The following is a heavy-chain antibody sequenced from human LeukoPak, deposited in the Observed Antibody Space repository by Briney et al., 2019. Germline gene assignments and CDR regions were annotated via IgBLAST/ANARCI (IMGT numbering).Heavy chain of an antibody. J-gene: IGHJ4*02. D-gene: IGHD3-10*01. Sequence: SETLSLTCAVSGYSISSGYHLGWIRQSPGKGLEWIGSAYHNGRTYYSPSLKSRVTISVDTSKNQVSLKLTSVTAADTAVYYCARAKSIITEVRGAVPGRFDFWGQGTLVTVSS. CDR2: AYHNGRT. CDR3: ARAKSIITEVRGAVPGRFDF. V-gene: IGHV4-38-2*01. CDR1: GYSISSGYH.